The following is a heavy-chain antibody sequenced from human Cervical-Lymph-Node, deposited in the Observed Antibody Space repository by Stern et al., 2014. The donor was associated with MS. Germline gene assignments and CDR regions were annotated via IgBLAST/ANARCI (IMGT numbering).Heavy chain of an antibody. CDR1: GYSFTAYF. CDR3: ARDRGSHSDY. Sequence: VQLVQSGAEVKKPGASVKVSCKASGYSFTAYFIHWVRQAPGQGLEWMGWISTDTGGANYAQRCQGRFTMTRDTSISTTYMELSRLRSDDTAVYYCARDRGSHSDYWGQGTLVTVSS. CDR2: ISTDTGGA. V-gene: IGHV1-2*02. J-gene: IGHJ4*02. D-gene: IGHD1-26*01.